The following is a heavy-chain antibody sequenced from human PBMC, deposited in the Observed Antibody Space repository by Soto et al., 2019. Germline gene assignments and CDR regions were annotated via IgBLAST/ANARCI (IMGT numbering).Heavy chain of an antibody. V-gene: IGHV4-59*01. CDR3: ARYRREAVAGYTLDN. Sequence: ETLSLTCTVSGGSISSNYWTWIRQPPGKGLEWIGYVYNSGSTNYNPSLKSRVTISEDTSKSQFSLKVSSMTAADTAVYYCARYRREAVAGYTLDNWGQGILVTVSS. CDR1: GGSISSNY. CDR2: VYNSGST. D-gene: IGHD6-13*01. J-gene: IGHJ4*02.